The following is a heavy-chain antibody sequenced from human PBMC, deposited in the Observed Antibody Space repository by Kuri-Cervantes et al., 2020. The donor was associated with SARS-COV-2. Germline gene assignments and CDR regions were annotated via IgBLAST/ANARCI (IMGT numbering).Heavy chain of an antibody. D-gene: IGHD3-3*01. V-gene: IGHV1-18*01. J-gene: IGHJ3*02. CDR2: ISAYNGNT. Sequence: ASVKVSCKASGYTFTSYGISWVRQAPGQGLEWMGWISAYNGNTNYAQKLQGRVTMTTDTSTSTAYMELRSLRSDDTAVHYCATSFSKIRYDAFDIWGQGTMVTVSS. CDR3: ATSFSKIRYDAFDI. CDR1: GYTFTSYG.